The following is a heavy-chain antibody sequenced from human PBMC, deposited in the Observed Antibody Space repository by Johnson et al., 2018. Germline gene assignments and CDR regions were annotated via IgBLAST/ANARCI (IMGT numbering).Heavy chain of an antibody. Sequence: QVQLVESGGGLVKPGGSLRLSCAASGFTFIDYYMTWIRQAPGKGLEWVSYISGSGNTIYYADSVKGRFTISRDNAKNSLYLQMNSLRAEDTAAYFCARVSDDFWSGYPGVYYYYYMDVWGNGTTVTVSS. J-gene: IGHJ6*03. D-gene: IGHD3-3*01. CDR2: ISGSGNTI. V-gene: IGHV3-11*04. CDR1: GFTFIDYY. CDR3: ARVSDDFWSGYPGVYYYYYMDV.